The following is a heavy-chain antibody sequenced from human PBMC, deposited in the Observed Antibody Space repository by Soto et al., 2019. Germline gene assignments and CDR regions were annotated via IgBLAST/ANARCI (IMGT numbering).Heavy chain of an antibody. CDR1: GFTFSRYA. V-gene: IGHV3-23*01. CDR3: AKVGGFDP. D-gene: IGHD4-17*01. J-gene: IGHJ5*02. Sequence: EEQLLESGGGLVKPGGSLRLSCAASGFTFSRYAMSWVRQIPGKGLECVSAIGGDGESTHYADSVKGRFTIARDNSKNTLYLQLNSLRVEDTAVYYCAKVGGFDPWGQGTLVTGSS. CDR2: IGGDGEST.